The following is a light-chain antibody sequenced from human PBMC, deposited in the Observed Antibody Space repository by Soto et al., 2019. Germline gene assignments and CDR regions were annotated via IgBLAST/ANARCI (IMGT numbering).Light chain of an antibody. CDR2: LDSDGSH. V-gene: IGLV4-69*01. CDR3: QTWGTGTHVV. CDR1: SGHSSYA. Sequence: QPVLTQSPSASASLGASVKLTCTLSSGHSSYAIAWHQQQPEKGPRYLMKLDSDGSHNKGDAIPDRFSGSSSGAERYLTTSGLQSADEADYYCQTWGTGTHVVFGGGTKVTVL. J-gene: IGLJ2*01.